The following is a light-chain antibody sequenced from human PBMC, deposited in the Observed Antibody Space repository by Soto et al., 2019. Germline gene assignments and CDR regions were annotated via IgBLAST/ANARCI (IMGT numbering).Light chain of an antibody. J-gene: IGKJ1*01. Sequence: EVVLTQSPDTLSVSPGERATLSCRASQTVGSNLAWYQQKPGQTPRLLIYGASTRASDTPARFSGSGSVTEFALTISSLQSEDFAVYYCQQYNNWPITFGQGTKVDTK. CDR3: QQYNNWPIT. CDR2: GAS. V-gene: IGKV3D-15*01. CDR1: QTVGSN.